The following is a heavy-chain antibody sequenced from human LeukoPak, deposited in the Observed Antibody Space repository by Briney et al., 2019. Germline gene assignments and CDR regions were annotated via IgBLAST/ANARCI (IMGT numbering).Heavy chain of an antibody. J-gene: IGHJ6*03. CDR2: IYTSGST. CDR3: ARSLPYCSSTSCYYYYMDV. D-gene: IGHD2-2*01. V-gene: IGHV4-4*07. Sequence: SETLSLTCTVSGGSISSYYWSWIRQPAGKGLEWIGRIYTSGSTNYNPSLKSRVTMSVDTSKNQFSLKLSSVTAADTAVYYCARSLPYCSSTSCYYYYMDVWGKGTTVTVSS. CDR1: GGSISSYY.